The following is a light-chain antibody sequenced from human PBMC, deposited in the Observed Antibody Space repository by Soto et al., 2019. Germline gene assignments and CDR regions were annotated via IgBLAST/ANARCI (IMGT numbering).Light chain of an antibody. J-gene: IGLJ2*01. Sequence: QSVLTQPVSVSGSPGQFITISCTGTSSDVGGYNYVSWYQQHPRKVPKLLIYDVSNRPSGVSDRFSGYKSGNTASLAISGLQAEDEADYYCSSYTSRNTLIFGGGTKLTVL. CDR2: DVS. CDR3: SSYTSRNTLI. V-gene: IGLV2-14*01. CDR1: SSDVGGYNY.